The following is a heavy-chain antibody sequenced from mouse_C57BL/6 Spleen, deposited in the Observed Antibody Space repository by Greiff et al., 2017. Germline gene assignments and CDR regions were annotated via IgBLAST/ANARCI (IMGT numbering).Heavy chain of an antibody. CDR1: GFTFSDFY. J-gene: IGHJ4*01. V-gene: IGHV7-1*01. CDR3: ARDASSYAMDY. Sequence: EVNVVESGGGLVQSGRSLRLSCATSGFTFSDFYMEWVRQAPGKGLEWIAASRNKANDYTTEYSASVKGRFIVSRDTSQSILYRQMNALRAEDTAIYYCARDASSYAMDYWGQGTSVTVSS. CDR2: SRNKANDYTT.